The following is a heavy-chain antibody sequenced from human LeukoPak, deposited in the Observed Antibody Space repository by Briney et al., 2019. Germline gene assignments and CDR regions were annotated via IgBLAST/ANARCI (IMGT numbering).Heavy chain of an antibody. CDR2: IKSKSAGGKT. V-gene: IGHV3-15*01. CDR1: GFTFSNAW. D-gene: IGHD3-22*01. J-gene: IGHJ2*01. Sequence: GGSVRLSCAASGFTFSNAWMSWVRQAPGKGLEWVGRIKSKSAGGKTDYAAPMKGRFTISRDDSKNTLYLQMNSPKTEDTAVYYCTAEYDSSGYYPWFFDLWGRGTLVTASS. CDR3: TAEYDSSGYYPWFFDL.